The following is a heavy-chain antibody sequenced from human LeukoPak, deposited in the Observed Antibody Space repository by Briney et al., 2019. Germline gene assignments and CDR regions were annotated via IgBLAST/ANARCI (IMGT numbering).Heavy chain of an antibody. V-gene: IGHV4-59*08. J-gene: IGHJ5*02. CDR2: ISYRGST. CDR1: GGSTSSDH. CDR3: ARRRAEGGSNGHYNWFDP. D-gene: IGHD6-13*01. Sequence: PSETLSLTCTVSGGSTSSDHWSWIRQPPEKGLEWIGCISYRGSTNYNPSLKSRVTISVDTSKNQFSLKLSSVTAADTAVYYCARRRAEGGSNGHYNWFDPWGQGILVTVSS.